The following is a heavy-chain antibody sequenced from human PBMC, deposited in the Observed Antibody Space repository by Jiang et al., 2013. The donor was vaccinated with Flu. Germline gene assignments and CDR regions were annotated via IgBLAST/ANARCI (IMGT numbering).Heavy chain of an antibody. CDR2: IHSGGST. CDR1: GFSVNNNY. J-gene: IGHJ2*01. D-gene: IGHD3-10*01. CDR3: ARRVGDGSYFNL. Sequence: VQLLESGGGLVQTGGSLRLSCAASGFSVNNNYMTWVRQAPGKGLEWVSIIHSGGSTYYADSVKGRFTISKDTSKNTVFLQINSLRVEDTAVYYCARRVGDGSYFNLVGPWPPVVTVSS. V-gene: IGHV3-66*01.